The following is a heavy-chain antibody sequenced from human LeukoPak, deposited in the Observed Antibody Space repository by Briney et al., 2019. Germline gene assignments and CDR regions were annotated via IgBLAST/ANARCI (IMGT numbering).Heavy chain of an antibody. CDR2: IYTSGST. CDR3: ASQTLYDTLSGFDP. D-gene: IGHD2-2*02. Sequence: PSETLSLTCTVSGGSISSYYWSWIRQPAGKGLEWIGRIYTSGSTNYNPSLKSRVTMSVDTSKNQFSLKLSSVTAADTAVYYCASQTLYDTLSGFDPWGQGTLVTVSS. CDR1: GGSISSYY. V-gene: IGHV4-4*07. J-gene: IGHJ5*02.